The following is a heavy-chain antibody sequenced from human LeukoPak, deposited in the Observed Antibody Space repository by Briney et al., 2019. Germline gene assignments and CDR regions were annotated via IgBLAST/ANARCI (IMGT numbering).Heavy chain of an antibody. V-gene: IGHV3-48*01. CDR1: GFTFSSYE. D-gene: IGHD6-19*01. CDR2: ISSSSSTI. J-gene: IGHJ4*02. Sequence: QTGGSLRLSCAASGFTFSSYEMNWVRQAPGKGLEWVSYISSSSSTIYYADSVKGRFTISRDNAKNSLYLQMNSLRAEDTAVYYCASQPSSGWYPGRIDYWGQGTLVTVSS. CDR3: ASQPSSGWYPGRIDY.